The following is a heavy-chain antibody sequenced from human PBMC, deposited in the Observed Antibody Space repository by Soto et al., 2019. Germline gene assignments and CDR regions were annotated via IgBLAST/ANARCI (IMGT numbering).Heavy chain of an antibody. Sequence: EPLSLTCAVYVGSFSGYYWSWIRQPPGKGLEWIGEINHSGITNYNPSLKSLVTISVDTPNNQFPLKLSSVTAAYTAVYYVSSETLYWGGDCPDAFDIWGQGTMVTVS. CDR3: SSETLYWGGDCPDAFDI. J-gene: IGHJ3*02. D-gene: IGHD2-21*02. V-gene: IGHV4-34*01. CDR1: VGSFSGYY. CDR2: INHSGIT.